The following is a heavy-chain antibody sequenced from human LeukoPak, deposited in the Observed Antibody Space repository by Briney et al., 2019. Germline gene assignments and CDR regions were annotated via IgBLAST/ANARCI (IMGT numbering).Heavy chain of an antibody. Sequence: GGSLRLSCTASGFTFGDYAMTWVRQAPGKGLEWVGFIRRKADGETVEYAASVGGRLTISRDDPKSIAYLQMNSLKTDDTAVYYCTRDGVTGSGSYYYAFDIWGQGTMVTVSS. CDR2: IRRKADGETV. D-gene: IGHD1-26*01. CDR3: TRDGVTGSGSYYYAFDI. J-gene: IGHJ3*02. CDR1: GFTFGDYA. V-gene: IGHV3-49*04.